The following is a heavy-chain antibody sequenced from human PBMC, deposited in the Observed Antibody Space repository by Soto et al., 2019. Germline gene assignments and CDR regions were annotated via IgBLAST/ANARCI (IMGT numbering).Heavy chain of an antibody. Sequence: SETLSLTCTVSGGSISSGGYYWSWIRQHPGKGLEWIGYIYYSGSTYYNPSLKSRVTISVDTSKNQFSLKLSSVTAADTGVYYCGRVCGGNSHNGMDFWAKGTRFTFPS. CDR3: GRVCGGNSHNGMDF. V-gene: IGHV4-31*03. J-gene: IGHJ6*04. CDR1: GGSISSGGYY. CDR2: IYYSGST. D-gene: IGHD2-21*02.